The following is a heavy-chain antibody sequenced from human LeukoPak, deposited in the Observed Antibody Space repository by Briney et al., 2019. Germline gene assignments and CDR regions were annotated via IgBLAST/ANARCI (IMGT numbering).Heavy chain of an antibody. CDR3: ARRYYGSGKYNWFDP. J-gene: IGHJ5*02. Sequence: SETLSLTCTVSGGSISSYYWSWIRQPAGKGLEWIGRIYTSGSTNYNPSLKSRVTMSVDTSKNQFSLKLSSVTAADTAVYYCARRYYGSGKYNWFDPWGQGTLVTVSS. V-gene: IGHV4-4*07. CDR2: IYTSGST. CDR1: GGSISSYY. D-gene: IGHD3-10*01.